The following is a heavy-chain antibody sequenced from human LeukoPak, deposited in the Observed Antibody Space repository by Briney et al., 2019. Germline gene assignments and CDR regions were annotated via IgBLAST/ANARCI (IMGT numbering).Heavy chain of an antibody. CDR2: IYYSGST. CDR1: GGSMSSPSFY. Sequence: PSETLSLTCSVSGGSMSSPSFYWAWIRQPPGKGLEWIGNIYYSGSTYYNPSLQSRVTISVDTSNNQFSLKLTSVTAADKAVYYCASMSRGVILGPNYYSYYMDVWGAGATVIASS. J-gene: IGHJ6*03. V-gene: IGHV4-39*01. CDR3: ASMSRGVILGPNYYSYYMDV. D-gene: IGHD3-10*01.